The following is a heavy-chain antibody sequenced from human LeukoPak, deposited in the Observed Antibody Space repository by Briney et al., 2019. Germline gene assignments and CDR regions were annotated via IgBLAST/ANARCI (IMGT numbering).Heavy chain of an antibody. V-gene: IGHV4-31*03. CDR3: ARDRASGMDF. Sequence: SETLSLTCTVPGYSVNSGAHYWSWIRQYPGKGLERIGQIFFTGRTDYNPSLKSRLTISIDTSKNQFSMELSSVSVADTATYFCARDRASGMDFWGQGTLVTVSS. J-gene: IGHJ4*02. CDR2: IFFTGRT. CDR1: GYSVNSGAHY. D-gene: IGHD3-10*01.